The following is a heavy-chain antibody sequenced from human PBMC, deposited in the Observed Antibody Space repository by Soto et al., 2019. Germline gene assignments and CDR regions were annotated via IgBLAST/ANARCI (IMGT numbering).Heavy chain of an antibody. Sequence: EVQLVESGGGLIQPGGSLRLSCAASGFTVSSNYMSWVRQAPGKGLEWVSVIYSGGRTYYADSVKGRFTISRDNSKNTLYLQMNSLRAEDTAVYYCARSDSSGYYAFDYWGQGTLVTVSS. CDR2: IYSGGRT. CDR3: ARSDSSGYYAFDY. J-gene: IGHJ4*02. CDR1: GFTVSSNY. V-gene: IGHV3-53*01. D-gene: IGHD3-22*01.